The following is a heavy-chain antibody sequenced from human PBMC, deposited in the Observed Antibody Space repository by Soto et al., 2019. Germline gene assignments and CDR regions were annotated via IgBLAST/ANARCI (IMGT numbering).Heavy chain of an antibody. CDR3: ARERSVGYCITTTCPKPFYYYAMDV. J-gene: IGHJ6*02. CDR2: IIPIFGTP. D-gene: IGHD2-2*01. Sequence: QVQLVQSGAEVKKPGSSLKGSCKASGGTFTNYAFSWVRQAPGQGPEWMGGIIPIFGTPDYAQKFQGRVIITADESTRTVSMELNSLRSDDTAVYYCARERSVGYCITTTCPKPFYYYAMDVWGQGTTVTVSS. V-gene: IGHV1-69*12. CDR1: GGTFTNYA.